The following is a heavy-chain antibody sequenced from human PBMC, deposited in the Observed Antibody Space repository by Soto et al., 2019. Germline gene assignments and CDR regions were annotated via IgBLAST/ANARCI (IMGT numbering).Heavy chain of an antibody. CDR1: GYTFTRDN. D-gene: IGHD6-19*01. Sequence: QVQLVQSGAEVKKPGASVKVSWSASGYTFTRDNIHWVRRATGQGPEWMGWMNPYSGNTVYAQKFQGRVTMTRNTSMSTAYMELSSLRSEDTAVYYCARTRFGAVAGTWGQGTLVTVSS. V-gene: IGHV1-8*01. CDR3: ARTRFGAVAGT. J-gene: IGHJ5*02. CDR2: MNPYSGNT.